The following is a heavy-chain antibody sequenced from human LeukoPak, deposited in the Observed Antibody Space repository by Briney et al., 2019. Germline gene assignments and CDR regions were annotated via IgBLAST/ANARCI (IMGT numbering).Heavy chain of an antibody. J-gene: IGHJ4*02. Sequence: PGGSLRLSCAASGFTFSSYAMSWVRQAPGKGLEWVSAISGSGGSTYYADSVKGRFTISRDNSKNTLYLQMNSLRAEDTAVYYCAKVGFVMVRGVINYFDYWGQGTLVTVSS. CDR2: ISGSGGST. CDR3: AKVGFVMVRGVINYFDY. V-gene: IGHV3-23*01. CDR1: GFTFSSYA. D-gene: IGHD3-10*01.